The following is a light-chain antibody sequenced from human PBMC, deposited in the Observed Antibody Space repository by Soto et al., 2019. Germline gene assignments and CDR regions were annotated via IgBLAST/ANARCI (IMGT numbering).Light chain of an antibody. J-gene: IGKJ4*01. CDR2: GAS. CDR1: QSVFSNY. Sequence: ENVLTQSPGTLSLSPGERATLSCRASQSVFSNYLAWYQQKPGQAPRILIYGASTRASGTPDRFSGSGSVTDFTLTISRLGPEDFAVYYCQQYGSSPPITFGGGTKVEIK. CDR3: QQYGSSPPIT. V-gene: IGKV3-20*01.